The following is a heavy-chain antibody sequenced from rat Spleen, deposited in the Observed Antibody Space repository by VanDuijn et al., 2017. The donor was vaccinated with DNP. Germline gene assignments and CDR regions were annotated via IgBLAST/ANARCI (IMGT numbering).Heavy chain of an antibody. J-gene: IGHJ2*01. D-gene: IGHD1-9*01. CDR2: ISPSGRST. Sequence: EVQLVESGVGLVQPGRSLKLSCSASGFTFSNYRMHSIRQAPTKGLEWVASISPSGRSTYYRDSVKARFTISRDNAKSTLYLQMDSLRSEDTDTYYCASYYGYNYFDYWGQGVMVTVSS. V-gene: IGHV5-19*01. CDR1: GFTFSNYR. CDR3: ASYYGYNYFDY.